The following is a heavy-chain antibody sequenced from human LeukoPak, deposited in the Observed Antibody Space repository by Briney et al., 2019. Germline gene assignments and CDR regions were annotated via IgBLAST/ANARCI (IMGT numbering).Heavy chain of an antibody. CDR3: ARDGGYCSGGSCSIWTFDY. D-gene: IGHD2-15*01. Sequence: GGSLRLSCAASGFTFSSYEMNWVRQAPGKGLEWVSYISSSGSTIYYADSAKGRFTISRDNAKNSLYLQMNSLRAEDTAVYYCARDGGYCSGGSCSIWTFDYWGQGTLVTVSS. J-gene: IGHJ4*02. CDR2: ISSSGSTI. V-gene: IGHV3-48*03. CDR1: GFTFSSYE.